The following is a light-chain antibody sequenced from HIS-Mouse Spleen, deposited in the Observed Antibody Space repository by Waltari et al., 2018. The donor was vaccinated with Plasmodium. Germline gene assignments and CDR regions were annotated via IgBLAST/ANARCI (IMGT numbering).Light chain of an antibody. CDR2: EGS. Sequence: QSALTQPASVSGSPGQSITISCTGTSSDVGSYNLVSWYQQHRGKAPRLMLYEGSKLPSGVSSRFSGAKSGNTAALTISGLQAEDEADYYCCSYAGSSTYVVGTGTKVTVL. CDR1: SSDVGSYNL. J-gene: IGLJ1*01. CDR3: CSYAGSSTYV. V-gene: IGLV2-23*01.